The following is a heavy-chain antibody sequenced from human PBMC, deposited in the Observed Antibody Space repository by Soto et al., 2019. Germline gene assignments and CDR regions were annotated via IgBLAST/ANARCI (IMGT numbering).Heavy chain of an antibody. V-gene: IGHV1-69*01. Sequence: QVQLVQSGAEVQKPGSSVKVSCKASGGTFSSYAISWVRQAPGQGLEWMGGIIPIFGTANYAQKFQGRVTITADESTSTAYMELSSLRSEDTAVYYCARVGTTRYGDYYWYFDLWGRGTLVTVSS. CDR1: GGTFSSYA. CDR2: IIPIFGTA. J-gene: IGHJ2*01. D-gene: IGHD4-17*01. CDR3: ARVGTTRYGDYYWYFDL.